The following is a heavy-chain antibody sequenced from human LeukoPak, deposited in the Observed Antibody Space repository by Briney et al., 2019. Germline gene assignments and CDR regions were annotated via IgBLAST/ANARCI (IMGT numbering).Heavy chain of an antibody. Sequence: GGSLRLSCAASGFTFSSYSMNWVRQAPGKGLEWVSSISSSSDYIYYADSVKSRFTISRDNAKNSLYVQMNSLRAEDTAVYYCARDSSGYYEFDYWGQGTLVTVSS. CDR2: ISSSSDYI. V-gene: IGHV3-21*01. CDR3: ARDSSGYYEFDY. CDR1: GFTFSSYS. J-gene: IGHJ4*02. D-gene: IGHD3-22*01.